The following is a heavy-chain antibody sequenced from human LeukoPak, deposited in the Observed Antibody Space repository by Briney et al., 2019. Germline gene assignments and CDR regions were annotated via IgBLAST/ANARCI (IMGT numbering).Heavy chain of an antibody. J-gene: IGHJ4*02. CDR1: GGSIGTYY. D-gene: IGHD3-22*01. CDR2: IFYTGRT. V-gene: IGHV4-59*08. Sequence: SETLSLTCTVSGGSIGTYYWSWIRQPPGKGLKWIGDIFYTGRTNYNPSLKSRVTILVDTSKKQFSLKLSSVTAADTALYYSARRDADSTGYLYYFDYWGQGTLVTVSS. CDR3: ARRDADSTGYLYYFDY.